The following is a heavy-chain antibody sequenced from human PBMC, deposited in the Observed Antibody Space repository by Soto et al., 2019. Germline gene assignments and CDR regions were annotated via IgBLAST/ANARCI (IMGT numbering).Heavy chain of an antibody. CDR3: ARDGIAAAGWVY. V-gene: IGHV1-69*13. CDR1: EYTFTNYY. D-gene: IGHD6-13*01. J-gene: IGHJ4*02. CDR2: IIPIFGTA. Sequence: GASVKVSCKASEYTFTNYYMHWVRQAPGQGLEWMGGIIPIFGTANYAQKFQGRVMITADESTSTAYMELSSLRSEDTAVYYCARDGIAAAGWVYWGQGTLVTVSS.